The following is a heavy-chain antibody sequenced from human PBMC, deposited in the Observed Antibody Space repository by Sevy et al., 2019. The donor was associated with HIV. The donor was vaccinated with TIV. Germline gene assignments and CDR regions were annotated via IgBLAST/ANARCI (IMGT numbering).Heavy chain of an antibody. CDR1: GGSFSGYY. CDR2: INHSGST. D-gene: IGHD3-10*01. CDR3: ARGLANGSGSYYKPYYFDY. J-gene: IGHJ4*02. V-gene: IGHV4-34*01. Sequence: SETLSLTCAVYGGSFSGYYWSWIRQPPGKGLEWIGEINHSGSTNYNPSLKSRVTISVDTSKNQFSLKLSSVTDADTAVYYCARGLANGSGSYYKPYYFDYWGQGTLVTVSS.